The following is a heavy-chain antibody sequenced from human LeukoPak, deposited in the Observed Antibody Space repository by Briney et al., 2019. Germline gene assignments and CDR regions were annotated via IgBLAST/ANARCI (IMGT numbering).Heavy chain of an antibody. CDR1: GFTFRTYS. V-gene: IGHV3-48*01. J-gene: IGHJ4*02. CDR3: ARDGGYSGFDADC. Sequence: GGSLRLSCAASGFTFRTYSMKWVRQAPGKGLEWVSYISDSSALYYADSVRGRFTISRENDKNSLFLQMNSLRAEDTAVYYCARDGGYSGFDADCWGQGTLVTVSS. D-gene: IGHD5-12*01. CDR2: ISDSSAL.